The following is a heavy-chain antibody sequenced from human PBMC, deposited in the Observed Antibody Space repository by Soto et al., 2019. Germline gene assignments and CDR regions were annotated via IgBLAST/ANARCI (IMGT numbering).Heavy chain of an antibody. Sequence: EVQVLESGGGLVQPGGSLRLSCAASGCTFTSHVMSWVRQAPGKGLEWVSSIGGSGGSTYYADSVKGRFTVSRDNSKSTQYLQMNSLRVEDTAVYYCAKGGGDGWGQGTLVTVSS. D-gene: IGHD3-16*01. CDR2: IGGSGGST. CDR3: AKGGGDG. CDR1: GCTFTSHV. J-gene: IGHJ4*02. V-gene: IGHV3-23*01.